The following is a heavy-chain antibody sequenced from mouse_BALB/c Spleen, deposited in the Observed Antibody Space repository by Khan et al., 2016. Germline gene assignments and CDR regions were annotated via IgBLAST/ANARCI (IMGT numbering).Heavy chain of an antibody. CDR3: ARDGYYPYAMDY. J-gene: IGHJ4*01. D-gene: IGHD2-3*01. CDR2: IRNKANGYTT. Sequence: EVELVESGGDLVQPGGSLRLSCATSGFTFTDYYMSWVRQPPGKALEWLGFIRNKANGYTTEYSASVKGRFTISRDNSPRILYLQMNTLRAEDSATYYCARDGYYPYAMDYWGQGTSVTVSS. V-gene: IGHV7-3*02. CDR1: GFTFTDYY.